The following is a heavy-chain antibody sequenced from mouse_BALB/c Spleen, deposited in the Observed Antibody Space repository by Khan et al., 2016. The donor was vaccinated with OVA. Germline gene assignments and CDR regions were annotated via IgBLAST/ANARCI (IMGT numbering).Heavy chain of an antibody. CDR3: ARNYDYDEGLAY. D-gene: IGHD2-4*01. CDR2: IWSGGST. J-gene: IGHJ3*01. Sequence: VQLQESGPGLVQPSQSLSITCTVSGFSLTTYGVHWVRQSPGKGLEWLGVIWSGGSTDYNAAFISRLSISKDSSKSQVFFKMNSLQVNDTAIYYCARNYDYDEGLAYWGQGTLVTVSA. V-gene: IGHV2-2*02. CDR1: GFSLTTYG.